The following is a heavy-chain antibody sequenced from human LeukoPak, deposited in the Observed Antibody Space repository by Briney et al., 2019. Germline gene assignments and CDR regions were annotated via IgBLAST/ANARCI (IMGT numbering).Heavy chain of an antibody. Sequence: ASVKVSCKASGYTFTGYYMHWVRQAPGQGLEWMGWINPNSGGTTYAQRFQGRVTMTRDTSISTAFMELTRLRSDDTDVYYCARDAYGLGSYPDYWGQGTLVTVSS. J-gene: IGHJ4*02. CDR2: INPNSGGT. CDR1: GYTFTGYY. D-gene: IGHD3-10*01. CDR3: ARDAYGLGSYPDY. V-gene: IGHV1-2*02.